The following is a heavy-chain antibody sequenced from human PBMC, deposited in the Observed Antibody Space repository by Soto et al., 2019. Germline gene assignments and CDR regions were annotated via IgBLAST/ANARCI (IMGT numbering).Heavy chain of an antibody. CDR2: IYTSGIT. J-gene: IGHJ3*02. CDR1: VGSSSSYY. D-gene: IGHD3-22*01. V-gene: IGHV4-4*07. Sequence: SETLSLGCTVSVGSSSSYYWSWIRQPAGKGLEWIGRIYTSGITNYNPSLKSRVTMSVDTSKNQFSLKLSSVTAADTAVYYCARVQYYDSSGYHDALDIWGQGTMVTVSS. CDR3: ARVQYYDSSGYHDALDI.